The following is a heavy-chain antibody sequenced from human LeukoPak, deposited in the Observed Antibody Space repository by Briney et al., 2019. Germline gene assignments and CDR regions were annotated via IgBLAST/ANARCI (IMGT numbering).Heavy chain of an antibody. J-gene: IGHJ5*02. V-gene: IGHV4-4*07. CDR3: ARAPNWFDL. Sequence: SETLSLTCAVSGGSISSSYWSWIRQSAGKRLERIGRVYNSGRITSNPSLASRVTLSLDTSKNQLSLILSSVTAADTAVYYCARAPNWFDLWGQGTLVTVSS. CDR2: VYNSGRI. CDR1: GGSISSSY.